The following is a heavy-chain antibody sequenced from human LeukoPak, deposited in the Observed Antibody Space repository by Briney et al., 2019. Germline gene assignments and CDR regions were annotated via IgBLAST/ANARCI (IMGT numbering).Heavy chain of an antibody. CDR2: IRTKPNNYAA. J-gene: IGHJ4*02. D-gene: IGHD6-19*01. V-gene: IGHV3-73*01. Sequence: GGSLRLSCVVSGFTFSGAAIHWFRQASGKGLEWVGRIRTKPNNYAAAYTASVTGRFTISRDDSKNTAYLQMNSLKTEDTAVYYCTRTGYTSGTDDYWGQGTLVPVSS. CDR1: GFTFSGAA. CDR3: TRTGYTSGTDDY.